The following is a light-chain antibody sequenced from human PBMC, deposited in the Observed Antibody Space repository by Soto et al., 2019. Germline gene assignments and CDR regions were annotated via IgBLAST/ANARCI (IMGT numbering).Light chain of an antibody. J-gene: IGKJ1*01. CDR1: QSIRSSS. CDR3: RQYDRSPRT. Sequence: CTASQSIRSSSLAWYQQKPGQAPRLLIYDASSRATGIPDRFSGSGSGTDFSLTISRLEPEDFAVYYCRQYDRSPRTFGQGTKVDI. V-gene: IGKV3-20*01. CDR2: DAS.